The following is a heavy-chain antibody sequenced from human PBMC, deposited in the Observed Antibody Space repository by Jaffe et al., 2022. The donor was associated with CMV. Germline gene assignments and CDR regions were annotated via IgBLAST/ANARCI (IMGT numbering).Heavy chain of an antibody. V-gene: IGHV3-9*01. CDR1: GFTFDDYA. CDR3: AKGVGELELKAYYYYYGMDV. J-gene: IGHJ6*02. D-gene: IGHD1-7*01. CDR2: ISWNSGSI. Sequence: EVQLVESGGGLVQPGRSLRLSCAASGFTFDDYAMHWVRQAPGKGLEWVSGISWNSGSIGYADSVKGRFTISRDNAKNSLYLQMNSLRAEDTALYYCAKGVGELELKAYYYYYGMDVWGQGTTVTVSS.